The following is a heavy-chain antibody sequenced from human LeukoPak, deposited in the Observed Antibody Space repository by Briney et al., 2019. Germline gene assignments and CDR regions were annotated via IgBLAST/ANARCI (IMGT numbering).Heavy chain of an antibody. CDR1: GFTFSSYA. CDR3: ARDHRATIDY. CDR2: ISYDGGNK. V-gene: IGHV3-30-3*01. J-gene: IGHJ4*02. Sequence: GGSLRLSCAASGFTFSSYAMHWVRQAPGKGLEWVAVISYDGGNKYYADSVKGRFTISRDNSKNTLYLQMNSLRAEDTAVYYCARDHRATIDYWGQGTLVTVSS. D-gene: IGHD1-26*01.